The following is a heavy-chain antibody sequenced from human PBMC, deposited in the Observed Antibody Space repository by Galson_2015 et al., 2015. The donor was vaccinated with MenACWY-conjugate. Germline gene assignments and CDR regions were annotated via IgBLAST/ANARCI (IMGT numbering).Heavy chain of an antibody. CDR1: GFTFSSYA. CDR2: ISGSGGST. J-gene: IGHJ6*02. CDR3: AKGLRFLEWVYFGMDV. D-gene: IGHD3-3*01. V-gene: IGHV3-23*01. Sequence: SLRLSCAASGFTFSSYAMNWVRQAPGKGLEWVSTISGSGGSTYYADSVKGRFTISRDNSKTTLYLQMNSLRAEDTAVYYCAKGLRFLEWVYFGMDVWGQGTSVTVSS.